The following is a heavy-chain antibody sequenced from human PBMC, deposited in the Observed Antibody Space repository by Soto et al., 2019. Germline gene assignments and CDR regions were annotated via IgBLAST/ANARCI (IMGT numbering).Heavy chain of an antibody. V-gene: IGHV4-4*02. D-gene: IGHD2-15*01. J-gene: IGHJ2*01. CDR2: IYHSGST. CDR3: ARDLYCSGGSCYSNWYFDL. Sequence: QVQLQESGPGLVKPSGTLSLTCAVSGGSISSSNWWSWVRQPPGKGLEWIGEIYHSGSTNYNPSLKSRVTISVDKPKNQFSLKLSSVTSADTAVYYCARDLYCSGGSCYSNWYFDLWGRGTLVTVSS. CDR1: GGSISSSNW.